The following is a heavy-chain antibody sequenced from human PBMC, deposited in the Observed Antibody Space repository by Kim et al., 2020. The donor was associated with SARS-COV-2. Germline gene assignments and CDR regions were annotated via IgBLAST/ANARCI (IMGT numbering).Heavy chain of an antibody. J-gene: IGHJ6*02. D-gene: IGHD3-10*01. Sequence: YAQDFIGRVVFSLDTSVSTAYLQISSRKAEDTAVYYCARKGRGYYNGMDVWGQGTTVTVSS. V-gene: IGHV7-4-1*02. CDR3: ARKGRGYYNGMDV.